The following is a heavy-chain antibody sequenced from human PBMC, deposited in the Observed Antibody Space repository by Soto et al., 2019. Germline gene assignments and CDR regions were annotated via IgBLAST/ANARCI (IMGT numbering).Heavy chain of an antibody. J-gene: IGHJ4*02. CDR1: GGFLSESY. Sequence: SETLSLTCAVYGGFLSESYWTWIRQPPGKGLEWIGEINHVGGTNYNPSLESRVTISVDTSKNQFSLKLTSVTAADTAVYYCASRYGSGSSYGYWGQGTLVTVSS. V-gene: IGHV4-34*01. D-gene: IGHD3-10*01. CDR2: INHVGGT. CDR3: ASRYGSGSSYGY.